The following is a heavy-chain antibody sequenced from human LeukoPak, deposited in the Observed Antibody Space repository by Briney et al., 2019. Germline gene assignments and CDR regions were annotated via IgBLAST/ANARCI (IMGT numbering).Heavy chain of an antibody. CDR3: ARGWRMGDYYYGMDV. J-gene: IGHJ6*02. Sequence: PGRSLRLSCAASGFTFSSYAMHWVRQAPGKGLEWVAVISYDGSNKYYADSVKGRFTISRDNSKNTLYLQMNSLRAEDTAVYYCARGWRMGDYYYGMDVWGQGTTATVSS. V-gene: IGHV3-30-3*01. D-gene: IGHD1-26*01. CDR2: ISYDGSNK. CDR1: GFTFSSYA.